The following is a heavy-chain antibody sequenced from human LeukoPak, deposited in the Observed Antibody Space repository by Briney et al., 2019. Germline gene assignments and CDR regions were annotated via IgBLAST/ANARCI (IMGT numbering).Heavy chain of an antibody. CDR3: AIDSYYGSGTQVDY. D-gene: IGHD3-10*01. CDR2: IRGSGRST. Sequence: PGGSLRLSCVASGFTFSSYAMNWVRQAPGKGLEWVSAIRGSGRSTFYADSVKGRFTVSRDNSKNTVYLQMNSLRAEDTAVYYCAIDSYYGSGTQVDYWGQGTLVTVSS. V-gene: IGHV3-23*01. J-gene: IGHJ4*02. CDR1: GFTFSSYA.